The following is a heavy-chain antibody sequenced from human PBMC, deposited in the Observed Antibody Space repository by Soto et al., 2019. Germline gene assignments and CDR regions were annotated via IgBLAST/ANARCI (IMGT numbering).Heavy chain of an antibody. Sequence: PGGSLRLSCAASGFTFSSYAMSWVRQAPGKGPEWVSAISSSGGSTYYAGSVKGRFTISRDNSKNTLYLQMNSLRAEDTAVYHCAKDQGAVDWGQGTLVTVSS. CDR1: GFTFSSYA. D-gene: IGHD6-19*01. J-gene: IGHJ4*02. CDR2: ISSSGGST. V-gene: IGHV3-23*01. CDR3: AKDQGAVD.